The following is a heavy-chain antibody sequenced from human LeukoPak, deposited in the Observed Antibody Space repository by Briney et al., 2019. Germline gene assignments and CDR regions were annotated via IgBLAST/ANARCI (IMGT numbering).Heavy chain of an antibody. CDR1: GFTFSGSA. D-gene: IGHD6-13*01. CDR3: TNGRSSEPYSSSTSY. V-gene: IGHV3-73*01. Sequence: GGSLRLSCAASGFTFSGSAMHWVRQASGEGLEWVGRIRSKANSYATAYAASAKGRFTISRDDSKNTAYLQMNSLKTEDTAVYYCTNGRSSEPYSSSTSYWGQGTLVTVSS. J-gene: IGHJ4*02. CDR2: IRSKANSYAT.